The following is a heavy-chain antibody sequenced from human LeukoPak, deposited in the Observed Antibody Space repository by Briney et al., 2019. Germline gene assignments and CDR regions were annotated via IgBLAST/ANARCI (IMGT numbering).Heavy chain of an antibody. V-gene: IGHV4-59*08. CDR2: IYYSGST. D-gene: IGHD1-1*01. CDR1: GGSISGYF. CDR3: ARSFTDNFFFEN. J-gene: IGHJ4*02. Sequence: SETLPLTCTVSGGSISGYFWSWIRQPPGKGLEWIGHIYYSGSTTYNPSLKSRVTISVDTSKNRFSLKLSSVTAADTAVYYCARSFTDNFFFENWGQGTLVTVSS.